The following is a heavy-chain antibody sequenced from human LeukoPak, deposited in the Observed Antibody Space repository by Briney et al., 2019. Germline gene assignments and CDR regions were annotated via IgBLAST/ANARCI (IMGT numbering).Heavy chain of an antibody. Sequence: ASVKVSCKASGYTLTSYGISWVRQAPGQGLEWMGWISAYNGNTNYAQKLQGRVTMTTDTSTSTAYMELRSLRSDDTAVYYCARSLKGGTDYYMDVWGKGTTVTVSS. CDR2: ISAYNGNT. J-gene: IGHJ6*03. CDR1: GYTLTSYG. D-gene: IGHD1-26*01. CDR3: ARSLKGGTDYYMDV. V-gene: IGHV1-18*01.